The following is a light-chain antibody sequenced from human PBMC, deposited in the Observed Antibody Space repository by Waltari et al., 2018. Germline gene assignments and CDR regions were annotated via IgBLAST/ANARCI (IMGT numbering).Light chain of an antibody. J-gene: IGLJ3*02. CDR2: DVS. Sequence: QSALTQPASVSGSPGQSITISCTGTSSDVGGYNYVSWYQQHPGNAPKLMIYDVSKRPSGVSNRFSGSKSGNTASLTISGLQAEDEADYYCSSYTSSSTLVFGVGTKLTVL. CDR3: SSYTSSSTLV. V-gene: IGLV2-14*01. CDR1: SSDVGGYNY.